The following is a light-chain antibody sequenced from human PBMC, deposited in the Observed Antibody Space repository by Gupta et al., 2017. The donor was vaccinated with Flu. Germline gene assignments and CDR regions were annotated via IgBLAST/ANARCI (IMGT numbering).Light chain of an antibody. CDR3: QQDDSSPQT. V-gene: IGKV3-20*01. CDR1: QTIRSNY. J-gene: IGKJ1*01. Sequence: GTVSLSPGERATLSCRASQTIRSNYLAWYQQKPGQAPRLLLYGASSRATGIPDRFSGSGSGTDFTLTISRLEPEDLAVYYCQQDDSSPQTFGQGTKVEIK. CDR2: GAS.